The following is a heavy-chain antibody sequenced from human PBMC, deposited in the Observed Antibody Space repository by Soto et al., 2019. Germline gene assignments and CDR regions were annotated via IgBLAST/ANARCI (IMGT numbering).Heavy chain of an antibody. CDR1: GFTFSSYG. Sequence: QVQLVESGGGVVQPGRSLRLSCASSGFTFSSYGMHWVRQAPGKGLGWVAVISYDGSDKYYADSVKGRFTISRDNSKNTLYLQMNSLRAEDTAVYYCAKGKSGYYPSDYWGQGTLVTVSS. CDR2: ISYDGSDK. CDR3: AKGKSGYYPSDY. V-gene: IGHV3-30*18. D-gene: IGHD3-3*01. J-gene: IGHJ4*01.